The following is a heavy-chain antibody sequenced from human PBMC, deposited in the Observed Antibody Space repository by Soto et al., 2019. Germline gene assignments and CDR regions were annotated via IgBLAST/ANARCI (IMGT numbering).Heavy chain of an antibody. Sequence: GGSLRLSCAASGFTFSGYTMNWVRQAPGKGLEWVSYISSSSSTIYYADSVKGRFTISRDNAKNSLYLQMNSLRAEDTAVYYCARVIHRGGYYPDYWGQGTLVTVSS. D-gene: IGHD3-22*01. J-gene: IGHJ4*02. CDR1: GFTFSGYT. CDR3: ARVIHRGGYYPDY. CDR2: ISSSSSTI. V-gene: IGHV3-48*01.